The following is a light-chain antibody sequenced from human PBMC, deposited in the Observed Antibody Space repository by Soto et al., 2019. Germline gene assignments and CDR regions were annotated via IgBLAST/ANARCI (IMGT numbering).Light chain of an antibody. Sequence: EIVLTQSPGTLSLSPGERATLSCRASQSVSSSYLAWYQQKPGQAPRLLIYGASRRATGIPDRFSGSGSGTDFTLTISRLEPEDFAVYYCQQYSISWTFGQGTKVEIQ. V-gene: IGKV3-20*01. CDR2: GAS. J-gene: IGKJ1*01. CDR3: QQYSISWT. CDR1: QSVSSSY.